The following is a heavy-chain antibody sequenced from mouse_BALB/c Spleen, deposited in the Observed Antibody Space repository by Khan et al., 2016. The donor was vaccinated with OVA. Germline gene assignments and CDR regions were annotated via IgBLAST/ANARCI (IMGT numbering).Heavy chain of an antibody. CDR1: GFTFSTYA. V-gene: IGHV5-6*01. CDR3: ARHNYGPVAY. J-gene: IGHJ3*01. D-gene: IGHD1-1*01. CDR2: INTGGDYI. Sequence: EVELVESGGDLVKPGGSLKLSCAASGFTFSTYALSWVRQTPDKRLEWVATINTGGDYIYYPDSVKGRFTISRDNAKNILYLQMSSLRSEDTAMYYCARHNYGPVAYWGQGTLVTVSA.